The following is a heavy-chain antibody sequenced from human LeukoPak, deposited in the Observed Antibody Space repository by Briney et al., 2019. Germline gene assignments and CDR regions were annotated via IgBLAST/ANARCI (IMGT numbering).Heavy chain of an antibody. V-gene: IGHV1-46*01. Sequence: GASVKVSCKASGYTFTSYYMHWVRQAPGQGLEWMGIINPGGGSTSYAQKFQGRVTMTRDTSTSTVYMELSSLRSEDTAVYYCARSPRGGDILTAYYFDYWGQGTLVTVSS. J-gene: IGHJ4*02. CDR1: GYTFTSYY. D-gene: IGHD3-9*01. CDR3: ARSPRGGDILTAYYFDY. CDR2: INPGGGST.